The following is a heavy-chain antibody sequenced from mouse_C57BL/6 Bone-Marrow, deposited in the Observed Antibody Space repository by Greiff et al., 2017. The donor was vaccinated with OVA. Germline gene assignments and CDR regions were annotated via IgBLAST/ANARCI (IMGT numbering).Heavy chain of an antibody. V-gene: IGHV2-2*01. Sequence: QVQLKESGPGLVQPSQSLSITCTVSGFSLTSYGVHWVRQSPGKGLEWLGVIWSGGSTDYNAAFISRLSISKDNSKRQVFFKMNSLQADDTAIYYCARMGTTVVARAMDYWGQGTSVTVSS. CDR3: ARMGTTVVARAMDY. CDR2: IWSGGST. CDR1: GFSLTSYG. D-gene: IGHD1-1*01. J-gene: IGHJ4*01.